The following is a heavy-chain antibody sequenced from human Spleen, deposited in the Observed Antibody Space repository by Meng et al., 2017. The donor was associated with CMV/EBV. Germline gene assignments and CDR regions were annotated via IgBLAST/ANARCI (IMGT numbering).Heavy chain of an antibody. J-gene: IGHJ4*02. Sequence: SCKASGGSFNSYAISGVRQAPGQGLEWMGGILTLFGTTNYAQKFQGRVTMTRDTSTSTVYMELSSLRSEDTAVYYCARGLGSGSYYGYWGQGTLVTVSS. CDR3: ARGLGSGSYYGY. D-gene: IGHD1-26*01. CDR1: GGSFNSYA. CDR2: ILTLFGTT. V-gene: IGHV1-69*05.